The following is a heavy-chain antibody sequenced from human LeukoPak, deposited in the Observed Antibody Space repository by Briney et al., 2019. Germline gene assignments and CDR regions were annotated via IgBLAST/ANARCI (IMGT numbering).Heavy chain of an antibody. Sequence: GGSLRLSCAASGFTFSSYGMHWVRQAPGKGLEWLAFIRYDGSNKYYADSVKGRFTISRDNSKNTLYLQMNSLRAEDTAVYYCAKDAGIIVVPAAILDYWGQGTLVTVSS. CDR3: AKDAGIIVVPAAILDY. J-gene: IGHJ4*02. V-gene: IGHV3-30*02. CDR1: GFTFSSYG. D-gene: IGHD2-2*01. CDR2: IRYDGSNK.